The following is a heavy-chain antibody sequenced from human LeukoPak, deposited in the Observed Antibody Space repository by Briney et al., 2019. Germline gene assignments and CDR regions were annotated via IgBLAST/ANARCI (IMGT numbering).Heavy chain of an antibody. Sequence: PSETLSLTCTVSGDSISSDYWSWIRQPPGKGLEWIGFINNRGTTSYNPSLKSRVTISRDMSKNQFALRLSSVSAADTAVYYCARYRDGDRDISLDIWGQGNLVTVSS. CDR1: GDSISSDY. J-gene: IGHJ1*01. CDR3: ARYRDGDRDISLDI. CDR2: INNRGTT. D-gene: IGHD4-17*01. V-gene: IGHV4-59*08.